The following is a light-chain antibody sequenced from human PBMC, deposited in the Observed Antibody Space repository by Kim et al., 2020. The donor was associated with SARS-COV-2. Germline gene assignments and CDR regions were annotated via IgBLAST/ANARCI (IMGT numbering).Light chain of an antibody. Sequence: SSELTQDPAVSVALGQTVRITCQGDSLRRYYASWYQQKPGQAPVLVIYGKNNRPSGIPDRFSGSRSGNTASLTITGAQAEDEADYYCNSRDSSGNHWVFG. CDR3: NSRDSSGNHWV. CDR2: GKN. V-gene: IGLV3-19*01. CDR1: SLRRYY. J-gene: IGLJ3*02.